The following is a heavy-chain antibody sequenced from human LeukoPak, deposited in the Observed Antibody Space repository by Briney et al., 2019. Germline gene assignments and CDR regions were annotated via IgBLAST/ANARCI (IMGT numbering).Heavy chain of an antibody. Sequence: GGSLRLSCAASEFTFKNYSMNWVRQAPGRGLEWVANLSSTSRHIFYADSVKGRFTISRDNSKNSLYLQMNSLKAEDTAVYYSASRVHYYMDVWGKGSTVTVSS. V-gene: IGHV3-21*05. CDR1: EFTFKNYS. CDR2: LSSTSRHI. CDR3: ASRVHYYMDV. J-gene: IGHJ6*03. D-gene: IGHD2-2*01.